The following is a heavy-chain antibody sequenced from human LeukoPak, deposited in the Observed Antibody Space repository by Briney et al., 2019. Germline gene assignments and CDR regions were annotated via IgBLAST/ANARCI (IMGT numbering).Heavy chain of an antibody. CDR1: GGSIISYY. D-gene: IGHD5-18*01. J-gene: IGHJ3*02. Sequence: PSETLSLTCTVSGGSIISYYWSWIRQPPGQGLEWIAYMYYSGITDYNPSLKSRVTMSIDTSKNHFSLNLTSVTAADTAVYYCARVKGIYSLWDDAFDIWGHGTMVIVSS. CDR2: MYYSGIT. V-gene: IGHV4-59*01. CDR3: ARVKGIYSLWDDAFDI.